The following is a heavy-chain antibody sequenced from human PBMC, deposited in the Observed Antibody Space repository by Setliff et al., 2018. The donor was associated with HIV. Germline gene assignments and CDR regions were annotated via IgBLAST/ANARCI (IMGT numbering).Heavy chain of an antibody. CDR3: ARHAFNGGWFGQVLLPYFDN. J-gene: IGHJ4*02. D-gene: IGHD3-10*01. CDR2: VSYDGTT. Sequence: LSLTCTLFGDSLSSSYYYWSWIRQSPGKGLHWIGTVSYDGTTYYNPTLDSRVSISVEASRIQFSLNLTSVTSSDTAFYFCARHAFNGGWFGQVLLPYFDNLGRGILVTVSS. CDR1: GDSLSSSYYY. V-gene: IGHV4-39*01.